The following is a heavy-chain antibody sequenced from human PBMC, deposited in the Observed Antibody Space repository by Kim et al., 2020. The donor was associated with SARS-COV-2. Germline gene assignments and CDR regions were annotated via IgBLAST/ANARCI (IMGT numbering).Heavy chain of an antibody. CDR3: ARLRVRGVLRWFDP. J-gene: IGHJ5*02. Sequence: SETLSLTCTVSGGSISSYYWSWIRQPPGKGLEWIGYIYYSGSTNYNPSLKSRVTISVDTSKNQFSLKLSSVTAADTAVYYCARLRVRGVLRWFDPWGQGTLVTVSS. D-gene: IGHD3-10*01. CDR1: GGSISSYY. V-gene: IGHV4-59*08. CDR2: IYYSGST.